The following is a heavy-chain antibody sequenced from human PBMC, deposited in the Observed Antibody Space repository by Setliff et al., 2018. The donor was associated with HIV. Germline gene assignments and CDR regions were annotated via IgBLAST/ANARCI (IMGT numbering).Heavy chain of an antibody. Sequence: PGASVKVSCKASRYTFSSYDVNWERQATGQGLEWMAWMNPISDHRGYAQKFQGRLTMTKDTSTSTVYMELSSLKSDDTAVYYCASGCLIGGSGPCRNSEFWGQGTLVTVSS. D-gene: IGHD2-15*01. V-gene: IGHV1-8*02. CDR1: RYTFSSYD. CDR3: ASGCLIGGSGPCRNSEF. J-gene: IGHJ4*02. CDR2: MNPISDHR.